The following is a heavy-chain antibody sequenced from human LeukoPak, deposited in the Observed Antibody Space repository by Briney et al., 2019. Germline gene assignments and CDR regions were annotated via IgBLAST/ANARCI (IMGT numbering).Heavy chain of an antibody. J-gene: IGHJ6*03. CDR1: GGSISSSSYY. D-gene: IGHD5-12*01. Sequence: SETLSLTCTVSGGSISSSSYYWGWIRQPPGKGLEWIGSIYYSGSTYYNPSLKSRVTISVDTSKNQFSLKLSSVTAADTAVYYCARVDWLLDYYYYMDVWGLGTTVTVSS. CDR3: ARVDWLLDYYYYMDV. CDR2: IYYSGST. V-gene: IGHV4-39*07.